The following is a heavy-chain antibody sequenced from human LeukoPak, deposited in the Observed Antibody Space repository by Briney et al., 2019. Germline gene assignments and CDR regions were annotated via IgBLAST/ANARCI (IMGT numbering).Heavy chain of an antibody. CDR1: GGSITNGGSY. Sequence: SETLSLTCTVSGGSITNGGSYWSWIRQPAGKGLEWIGRIYTTGNTNYNPSLKSRVTISLDTSKNQFSLKLSSVSAEDTALYYCARERLGGSYYRPVEYWGQGTLVTVSS. J-gene: IGHJ4*02. D-gene: IGHD1-26*01. CDR3: ARERLGGSYYRPVEY. V-gene: IGHV4-61*02. CDR2: IYTTGNT.